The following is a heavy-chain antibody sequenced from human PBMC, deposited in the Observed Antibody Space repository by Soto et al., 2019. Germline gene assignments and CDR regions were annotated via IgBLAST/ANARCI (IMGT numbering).Heavy chain of an antibody. V-gene: IGHV4-61*01. CDR2: IYYSGST. Sequence: SETLSLTCTSSVVSVSSGSYYCSWVGQPPWKGLEWIGYIYYSGSTNYNPSLKSRVTISVDTSKNQCSLKLRSVIASDTGVYYCARGCRIEGARGGAIDIWGQGTMVTVSS. D-gene: IGHD1-26*01. CDR3: ARGCRIEGARGGAIDI. CDR1: VVSVSSGSYY. J-gene: IGHJ3*02.